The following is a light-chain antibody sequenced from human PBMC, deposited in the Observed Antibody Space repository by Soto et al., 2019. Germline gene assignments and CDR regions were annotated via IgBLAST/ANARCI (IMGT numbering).Light chain of an antibody. J-gene: IGKJ1*01. CDR1: QSVSSN. CDR3: QQYNNWPRT. CDR2: GAS. V-gene: IGKV3-15*01. Sequence: EIVMTQSPATLSVSPGERAALSCRASQSVSSNLAWYQQKPGQAPSLLIFGASTRATAIPARFSGSGSGTEFTLTISSLQSEDFAVYYCQQYNNWPRTFGQGTKVEIK.